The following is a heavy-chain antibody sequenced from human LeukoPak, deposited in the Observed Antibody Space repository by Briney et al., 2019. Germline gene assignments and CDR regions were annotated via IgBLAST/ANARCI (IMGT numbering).Heavy chain of an antibody. D-gene: IGHD3-22*01. CDR3: ARVPYYYDSSGYPEMRVSSDWYFDL. CDR2: IYSTGST. Sequence: PSETLSLTCTVSGGSISSYYWSWIRQPAGEGLEWIGHIYSTGSTNYNPSLKSRVTLSVDRSKNQFSLRLNSVTAADTAVYYCARVPYYYDSSGYPEMRVSSDWYFDLWGRGTLVTVSS. V-gene: IGHV4-4*07. J-gene: IGHJ2*01. CDR1: GGSISSYY.